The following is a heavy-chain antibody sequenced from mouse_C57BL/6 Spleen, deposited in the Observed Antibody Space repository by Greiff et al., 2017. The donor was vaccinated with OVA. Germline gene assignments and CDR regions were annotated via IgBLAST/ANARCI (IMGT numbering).Heavy chain of an antibody. D-gene: IGHD1-1*01. V-gene: IGHV1-72*01. CDR2: IDPNSGGT. CDR3: AREGFTTGAMDY. Sequence: QVQLKQPGAELVKPGASVKLSCKASGYTFTSSWMHWVKQRPGRGLEWIGRIDPNSGGTKYNEKFKSKATLTVDKPSSTAYMQLSSLTSEDSAVYYCAREGFTTGAMDYWGQGTSVTVSS. CDR1: GYTFTSSW. J-gene: IGHJ4*01.